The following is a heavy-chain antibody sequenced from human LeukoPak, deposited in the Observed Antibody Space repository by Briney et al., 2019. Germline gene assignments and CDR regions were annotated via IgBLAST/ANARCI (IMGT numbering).Heavy chain of an antibody. D-gene: IGHD3-9*01. Sequence: SQTLSLTCTVSGGSISSGDYYWSWLRQPPGKGLKWIGYIYYSGSTYYNPSLKSRVSKSVDTSNSQFSLKLSSVTAADTAVYYCASIPITIFSWTHWGQGTLVTVSS. V-gene: IGHV4-30-4*01. J-gene: IGHJ4*02. CDR2: IYYSGST. CDR3: ASIPITIFSWTH. CDR1: GGSISSGDYY.